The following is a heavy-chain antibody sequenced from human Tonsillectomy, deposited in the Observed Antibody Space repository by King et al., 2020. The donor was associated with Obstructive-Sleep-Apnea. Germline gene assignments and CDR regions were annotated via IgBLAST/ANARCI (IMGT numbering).Heavy chain of an antibody. J-gene: IGHJ5*02. Sequence: QLVQSGGGVVQPGRSLRLSCAASGFTFRSFNMHWVRQAPGKGLELVAFILYDVGNKYYADSGKGRFTISRDNSKNALYLEMNSLRDEDTAFYYCAKDEGFDPWGQGTLVTVSS. CDR3: AKDEGFDP. CDR1: GFTFRSFN. CDR2: ILYDVGNK. V-gene: IGHV3-30*02.